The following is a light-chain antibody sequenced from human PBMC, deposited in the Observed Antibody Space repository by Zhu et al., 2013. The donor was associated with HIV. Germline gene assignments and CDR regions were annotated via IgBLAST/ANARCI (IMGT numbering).Light chain of an antibody. V-gene: IGKV3-20*01. CDR2: GAS. CDR1: QTVSYKH. J-gene: IGKJ1*01. Sequence: EVVLMQSPGTLSLSPGERATLSCRASQTVSYKHIAWYQQKPGQAPRLLIYGASSRAPGIPDRFSGGGSGTVFTLTITGLEPEDFGMYFCQRFGSSYTWTFGQGTNVEIK. CDR3: QRFGSSYTWT.